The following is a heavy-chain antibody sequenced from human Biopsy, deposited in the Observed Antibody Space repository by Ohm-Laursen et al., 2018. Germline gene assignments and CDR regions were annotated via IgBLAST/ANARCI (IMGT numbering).Heavy chain of an antibody. CDR3: AHGSGSYYKWDF. V-gene: IGHV4-59*08. Sequence: SETLSLTCTLSGDSITRSYWSWIRQSPGKGLEWIGHVFDRGTTNYNPSVRSRVTMSEDTSKKQFSLKMTSVTAADTAIYYCAHGSGSYYKWDFWGRGTRVTVSS. J-gene: IGHJ2*01. CDR2: VFDRGTT. CDR1: GDSITRSY. D-gene: IGHD3-10*01.